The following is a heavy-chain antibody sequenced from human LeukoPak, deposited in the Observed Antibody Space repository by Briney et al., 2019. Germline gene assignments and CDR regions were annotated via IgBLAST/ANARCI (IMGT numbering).Heavy chain of an antibody. CDR1: GYTFTSYG. D-gene: IGHD4-17*01. V-gene: IGHV1-69*13. CDR2: TIPIFGTV. J-gene: IGHJ6*03. Sequence: SVKVSCKASGYTFTSYGISWVRQAPGQGLEWMGGTIPIFGTVNYGQNFQGRVTITADESTSTAYMELSNLKSEDTAVYYCARAPYGDYGGDYYYYYMDVWGKGTTVTISS. CDR3: ARAPYGDYGGDYYYYYMDV.